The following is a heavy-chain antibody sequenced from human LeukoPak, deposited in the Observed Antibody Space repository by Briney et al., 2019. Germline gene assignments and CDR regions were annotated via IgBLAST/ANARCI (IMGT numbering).Heavy chain of an antibody. D-gene: IGHD4-17*01. V-gene: IGHV3-33*01. Sequence: PGGSLRLSCAASGFTFSSYGMHWVRQAPGKGLEWVAVIWYDGSNKYYADSVRGRFTISRDNSKKTLYLQMNSLRAEDTALYYCAGGSGDYSPDYWGQGTLVTVSS. CDR2: IWYDGSNK. CDR1: GFTFSSYG. CDR3: AGGSGDYSPDY. J-gene: IGHJ4*02.